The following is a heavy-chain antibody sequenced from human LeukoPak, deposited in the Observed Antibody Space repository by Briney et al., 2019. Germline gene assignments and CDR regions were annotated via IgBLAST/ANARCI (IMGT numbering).Heavy chain of an antibody. CDR2: INPNRGGT. CDR3: ARGVAGTAYYFDY. J-gene: IGHJ4*02. Sequence: ASVKVSCKASGYTFTGYYMHWVRQAPGQGLEWMGWINPNRGGTNYAQKFQGWVTMTRDTSISTAYMELSRLRSDDTAVYYCARGVAGTAYYFDYWGQGTLVTVSS. V-gene: IGHV1-2*04. CDR1: GYTFTGYY. D-gene: IGHD6-19*01.